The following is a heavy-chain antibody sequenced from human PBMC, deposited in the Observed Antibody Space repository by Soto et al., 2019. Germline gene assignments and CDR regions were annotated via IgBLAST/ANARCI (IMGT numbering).Heavy chain of an antibody. V-gene: IGHV3-64D*08. J-gene: IGHJ6*02. Sequence: GGSLRLSCSASGFTFSSYAMHWVRQAPGKGLEYVSAISSNGGSTYYADSVKGRFTISRDNSKNTLYLQMSSLRAEDTTVYYCGEGEWQYYSGMDVWGQGSTVTVSS. CDR1: GFTFSSYA. CDR2: ISSNGGST. D-gene: IGHD2-8*01. CDR3: GEGEWQYYSGMDV.